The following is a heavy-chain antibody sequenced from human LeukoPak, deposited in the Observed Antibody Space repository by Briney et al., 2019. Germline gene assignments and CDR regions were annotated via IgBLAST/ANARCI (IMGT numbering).Heavy chain of an antibody. CDR3: ASPSDSSGYYPDY. D-gene: IGHD3-22*01. V-gene: IGHV3-23*01. Sequence: GGSLRLSCAASGFTFSTYALSWVRQAPGKGLEWVSSSGSSTFYADSVKGRFSISRDNAKNSLYLQMNSLRAEDTAVYYCASPSDSSGYYPDYWGQGTLVTVSS. CDR2: SGSST. J-gene: IGHJ4*02. CDR1: GFTFSTYA.